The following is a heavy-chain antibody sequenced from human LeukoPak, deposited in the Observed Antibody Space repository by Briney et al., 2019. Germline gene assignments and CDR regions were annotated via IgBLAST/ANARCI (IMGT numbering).Heavy chain of an antibody. Sequence: GGSLRLSCAASGFTVSSNYMSWVRQAPGKGLEWVAVISYDGSNKYYTDSVKGRFTISRDNSKNTLYLQMNSLRAEDTAVYYCVLAAAGGFYFDYWGQGTLVTVSS. V-gene: IGHV3-30*10. CDR1: GFTVSSNY. CDR3: VLAAAGGFYFDY. CDR2: ISYDGSNK. D-gene: IGHD6-13*01. J-gene: IGHJ4*02.